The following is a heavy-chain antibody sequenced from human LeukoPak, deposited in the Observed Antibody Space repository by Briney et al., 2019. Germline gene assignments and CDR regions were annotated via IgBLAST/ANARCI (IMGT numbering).Heavy chain of an antibody. J-gene: IGHJ4*02. CDR3: AKVLTGSSSWNY. Sequence: GGSLRLSCAASGFTFSSYWMSWVRQAPGKGLEWVANIKQDGSEKYYVDSVKGRFTISRDNAKSSLYLQMNSLRAEDTAVYYCAKVLTGSSSWNYWGQGTLVTVSS. CDR1: GFTFSSYW. CDR2: IKQDGSEK. D-gene: IGHD6-13*01. V-gene: IGHV3-7*01.